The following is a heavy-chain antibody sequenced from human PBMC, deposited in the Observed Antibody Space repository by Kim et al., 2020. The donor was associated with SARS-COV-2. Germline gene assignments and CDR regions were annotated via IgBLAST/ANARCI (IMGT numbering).Heavy chain of an antibody. J-gene: IGHJ4*02. D-gene: IGHD3-10*01. Sequence: ASVKVSCKASGYTFTGYYMHWVRQAPGQGLEWMGRINPNSGGTNYAQKFQGRVTMTRDTSISTAYMELSRLRSDDTAVYYCARTTKYYYGSGSSPPWGEGHYFDYWGQGTLVTVSS. CDR1: GYTFTGYY. CDR2: INPNSGGT. CDR3: ARTTKYYYGSGSSPPWGEGHYFDY. V-gene: IGHV1-2*06.